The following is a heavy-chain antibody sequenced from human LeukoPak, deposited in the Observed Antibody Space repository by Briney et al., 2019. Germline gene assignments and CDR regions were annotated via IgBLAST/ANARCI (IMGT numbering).Heavy chain of an antibody. CDR1: GFTFSNSA. CDR2: ITGSDDRT. Sequence: GGSLSLSCAASGFTFSNSAITWVRQAPGNGLEWVSTITGSDDRTYYADSVKGRFTISRDYSRNTLHFQMNSLRVEDTAMYYCAKGPHVGSGYHPDYWGQGTLVTVSS. J-gene: IGHJ4*02. D-gene: IGHD3-22*01. CDR3: AKGPHVGSGYHPDY. V-gene: IGHV3-23*01.